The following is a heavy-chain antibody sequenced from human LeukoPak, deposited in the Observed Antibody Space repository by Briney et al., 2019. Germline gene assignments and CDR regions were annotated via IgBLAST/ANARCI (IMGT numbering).Heavy chain of an antibody. Sequence: SETLSLTCTVSGGSISGTSYYWGWLRQPPGKGLEWIGSVYYSGSTYYNPSLKSRSTISIDTSKNQFSLKLSSVTAADTAVYYCARAPSSSWSQIDYWGQGTLVTVSS. CDR1: GGSISGTSYY. V-gene: IGHV4-39*07. CDR3: ARAPSSSWSQIDY. D-gene: IGHD6-13*01. CDR2: VYYSGST. J-gene: IGHJ4*02.